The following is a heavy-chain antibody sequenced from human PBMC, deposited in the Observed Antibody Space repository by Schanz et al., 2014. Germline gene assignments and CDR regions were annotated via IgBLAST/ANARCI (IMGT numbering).Heavy chain of an antibody. J-gene: IGHJ6*02. D-gene: IGHD3-9*01. CDR1: GYTFTSYD. V-gene: IGHV1-8*01. CDR3: ARVQDDILTGSEYYYGMDV. CDR2: MNPNSGDT. Sequence: QVQLIQSGAEVKKPGASVKVSCTASGYTFTSYDINWVRQAPGQGLEWLGWMNPNSGDTGYPRKFQDRVTMTTDTSTSTAYMELRSLRSDDTAVYYCARVQDDILTGSEYYYGMDVWGQGTTVTVSS.